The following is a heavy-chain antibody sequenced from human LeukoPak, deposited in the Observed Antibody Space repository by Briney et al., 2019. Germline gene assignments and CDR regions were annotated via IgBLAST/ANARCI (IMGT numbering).Heavy chain of an antibody. CDR3: AKEKTGPYYFDY. CDR1: GFTFSAYG. CDR2: VSFDGSNK. J-gene: IGHJ4*02. D-gene: IGHD7-27*01. V-gene: IGHV3-30*18. Sequence: GGSLRLSCAASGFTFSAYGMHWVRQAPGKGLEWVAVVSFDGSNKYYADSVRGWFTISRDNPKNTLYLQMNSLRAEDTAVYYCAKEKTGPYYFDYWGQGALVTVSS.